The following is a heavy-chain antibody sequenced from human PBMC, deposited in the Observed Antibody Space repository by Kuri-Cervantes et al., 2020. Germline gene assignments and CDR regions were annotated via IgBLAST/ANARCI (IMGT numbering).Heavy chain of an antibody. CDR2: INSDGSST. Sequence: LSLTCAASGFTFSSYWTHWVRQAPGKGLVWVSRINSDGSSTSYADSVKGRFTISRDNSKNTLYLQMNSLRAEDTAVYYCARDSIVSGGAVPFDYWGQGTLVTVSS. D-gene: IGHD3-16*01. CDR3: ARDSIVSGGAVPFDY. J-gene: IGHJ4*02. V-gene: IGHV3-74*01. CDR1: GFTFSSYW.